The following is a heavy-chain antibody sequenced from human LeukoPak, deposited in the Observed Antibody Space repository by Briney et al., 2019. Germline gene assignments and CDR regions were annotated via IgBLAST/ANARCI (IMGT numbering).Heavy chain of an antibody. V-gene: IGHV4-61*01. CDR3: ARDGPGGYFDY. Sequence: SETLSLTCTVSGGSVSSGSYHWSWIRRPPGKGLEWIGYIYYSGSTNYNPSLKSRVTISVDTSKNQFSLKLSSVTAADTAVYYCARDGPGGYFDYWGQGTLVTVSS. CDR1: GGSVSSGSYH. CDR2: IYYSGST. D-gene: IGHD3-16*01. J-gene: IGHJ4*02.